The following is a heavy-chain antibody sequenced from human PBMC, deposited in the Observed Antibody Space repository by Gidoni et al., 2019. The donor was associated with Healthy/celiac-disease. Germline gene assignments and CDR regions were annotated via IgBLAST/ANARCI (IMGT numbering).Heavy chain of an antibody. CDR3: ASWKDGGGSEEYFQH. Sequence: QVQLVESGGGVVQPGRSLRLSCAASGFTFSSYGMHWVRQAPGKGLEWVAVIWYDGSNKYYADSVKGRFTISRDNSKNTLYLQMNSLRAEDTAVYYCASWKDGGGSEEYFQHWGQGTLVTVSS. CDR2: IWYDGSNK. J-gene: IGHJ1*01. D-gene: IGHD2-15*01. V-gene: IGHV3-33*01. CDR1: GFTFSSYG.